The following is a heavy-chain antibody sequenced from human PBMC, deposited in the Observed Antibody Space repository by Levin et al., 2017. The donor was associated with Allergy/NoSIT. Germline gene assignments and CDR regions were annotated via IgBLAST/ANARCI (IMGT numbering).Heavy chain of an antibody. CDR2: INHSGST. J-gene: IGHJ4*02. CDR3: ARGLPYSGYDLPHLLFSTVTDY. CDR1: GGSFSGYY. D-gene: IGHD5-12*01. Sequence: SETLSLTCAVYGGSFSGYYWSWIRQPPGKGLEWIGEINHSGSTNYNPSLKSRVTISVDTSKNQFSLKLSSVTAADTAVYYCARGLPYSGYDLPHLLFSTVTDYWGQGTLVTVSS. V-gene: IGHV4-34*01.